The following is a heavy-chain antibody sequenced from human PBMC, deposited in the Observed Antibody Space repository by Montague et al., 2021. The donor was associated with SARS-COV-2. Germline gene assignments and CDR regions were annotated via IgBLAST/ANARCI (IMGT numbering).Heavy chain of an antibody. J-gene: IGHJ4*02. D-gene: IGHD2-15*01. CDR2: ISGSGANA. Sequence: SLRLSCAASGFTFSSYPVTWVRQAPGMGLEWVSIISGSGANAYYADSVKGRFTISRDNSKNTLYLQMNSLRAEDTAVYYCARGEGSCGGGRCYRHYDYWGQGTLVTVSS. CDR1: GFTFSSYP. CDR3: ARGEGSCGGGRCYRHYDY. V-gene: IGHV3-23*01.